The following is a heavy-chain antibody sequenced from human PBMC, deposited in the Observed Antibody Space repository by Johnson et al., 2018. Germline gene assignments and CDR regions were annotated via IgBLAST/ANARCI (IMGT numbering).Heavy chain of an antibody. CDR1: GFTFNTYW. V-gene: IGHV3-74*01. J-gene: IGHJ1*01. Sequence: EVQLLESGGGLVQPGGSLRLSCAASGFTFNTYWMHWVRQVPGKGLVWVSRISSDGSMTTYADTVRAGFTISRDNAKNTVYLRMNSLRAEDTAVYYCARPSGSSGRFLEGSPSFQHWGQGTLVTVSS. D-gene: IGHD3-22*01. CDR3: ARPSGSSGRFLEGSPSFQH. CDR2: ISSDGSMT.